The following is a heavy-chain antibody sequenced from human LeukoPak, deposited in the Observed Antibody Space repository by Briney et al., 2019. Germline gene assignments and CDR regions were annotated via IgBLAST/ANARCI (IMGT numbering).Heavy chain of an antibody. V-gene: IGHV1-24*01. J-gene: IGHJ6*02. Sequence: ASVKVSCKVSGYTLTELSMHWVRQAPGKGLEWMGGFDPEDGETIYAQKFQGRVTMTEDTSTDTAYMELSSLRSEDTAVYYCAVYCSSTSCYSATYYYYGMDVWGQGTLVTVSS. CDR3: AVYCSSTSCYSATYYYYGMDV. CDR2: FDPEDGET. CDR1: GYTLTELS. D-gene: IGHD2-2*02.